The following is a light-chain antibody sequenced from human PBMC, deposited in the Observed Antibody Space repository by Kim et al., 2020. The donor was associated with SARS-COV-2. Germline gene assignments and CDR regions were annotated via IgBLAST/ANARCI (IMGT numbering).Light chain of an antibody. J-gene: IGLJ3*02. CDR1: ILAKQY. Sequence: VSPGQTARITCSGNILAKQYVRWFQQKPGQAPVLVIYKDSDRPSGIPERFSGSSSGTTVNLTISGAQVEDEADYYCYSAADNIWVFGGGTQLTVL. CDR3: YSAADNIWV. CDR2: KDS. V-gene: IGLV3-27*01.